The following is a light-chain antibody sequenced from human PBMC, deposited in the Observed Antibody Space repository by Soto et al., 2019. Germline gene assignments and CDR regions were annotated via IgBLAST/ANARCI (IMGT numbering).Light chain of an antibody. CDR2: AAS. CDR1: QDISSS. J-gene: IGKJ1*01. V-gene: IGKV1-8*01. CDR3: QQYYDYPLT. Sequence: ILMTQSPSSVSASTGDRVTITFRAIQDISSSLAWYQQKPGKAPKLLIYAASTLQSGVPSRFSGSGSGTDFTLTIGCLQSEDFSTYYCQQYYDYPLTFGPGT.